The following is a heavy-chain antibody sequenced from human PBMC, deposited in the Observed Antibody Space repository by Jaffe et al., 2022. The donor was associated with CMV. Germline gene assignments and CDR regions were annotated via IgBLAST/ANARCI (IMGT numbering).Heavy chain of an antibody. V-gene: IGHV1-8*01. CDR3: AKEGKSIVGARYYYYGMDV. D-gene: IGHD1-26*01. CDR1: GYTFTSYD. CDR2: MNPNSGNT. J-gene: IGHJ6*02. Sequence: QVQLVQSGAEVKKPGASVKVSCKASGYTFTSYDINWVRQATGQGLEWMGWMNPNSGNTGYAQKFQGRVTMTRNTSISTAYMELSSLRSEDTAVYYCAKEGKSIVGARYYYYGMDVWGQGTTVTVSS.